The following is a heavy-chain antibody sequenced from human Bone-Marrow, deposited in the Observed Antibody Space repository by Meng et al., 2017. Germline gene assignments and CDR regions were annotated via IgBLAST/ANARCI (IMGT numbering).Heavy chain of an antibody. V-gene: IGHV4-30-2*01. D-gene: IGHD2/OR15-2a*01. CDR1: GGSISSGGYS. J-gene: IGHJ5*02. CDR3: ARARTTNQSKYRNAYNWFDP. Sequence: QLQLQESGSGLVKPSQTLSLTCAVSGGSISSGGYSWGWIRQPPGKGLEWIGYIYHSGSTHYNPARKSRVIMSVDTSKNQFSLKLYSVTAADTAVYYCARARTTNQSKYRNAYNWFDPWGQGTLVTVSS. CDR2: IYHSGST.